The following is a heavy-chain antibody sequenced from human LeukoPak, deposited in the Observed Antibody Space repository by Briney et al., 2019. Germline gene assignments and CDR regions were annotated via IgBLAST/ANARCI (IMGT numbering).Heavy chain of an antibody. J-gene: IGHJ4*02. CDR2: IYTTGST. Sequence: SETLSLTCTVSGGSISSYYWSWIRQPAGKGLEWIGRIYTTGSTNYNPSLKSRVNMSVDTSKNQFSLKLSSVTAADTAVYYCARQVAVAGKAGFGFWGQGTLVTVSS. CDR1: GGSISSYY. D-gene: IGHD6-19*01. CDR3: ARQVAVAGKAGFGF. V-gene: IGHV4-4*07.